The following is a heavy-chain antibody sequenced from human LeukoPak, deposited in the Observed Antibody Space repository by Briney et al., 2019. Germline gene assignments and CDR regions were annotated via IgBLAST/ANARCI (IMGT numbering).Heavy chain of an antibody. CDR2: INHSGST. Sequence: SETLSLTCAVYGGSFSGYYWSWIRQPPGKGLEWIGEINHSGSTNYNPSLKSRVTISVDTSKNQFSLKLSSVTAADTAVYYCARGQVARAAFDIWGPGTMVTVSS. J-gene: IGHJ3*02. V-gene: IGHV4-34*01. CDR3: ARGQVARAAFDI. CDR1: GGSFSGYY. D-gene: IGHD2-15*01.